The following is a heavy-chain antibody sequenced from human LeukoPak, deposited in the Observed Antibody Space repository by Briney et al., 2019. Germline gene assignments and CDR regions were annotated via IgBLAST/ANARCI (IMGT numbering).Heavy chain of an antibody. Sequence: GGSLRLSCAASGFTFSSYAMHRVRQAPGKGLEWVAVISYDGSNKYYADSVKGRFTISRDNSKNTLYLQMNSLRAEDTAVYYCARDPVVNYDFWSGERDAFDIWGQGTMVTVSS. CDR3: ARDPVVNYDFWSGERDAFDI. CDR1: GFTFSSYA. D-gene: IGHD3-3*01. J-gene: IGHJ3*02. V-gene: IGHV3-30*04. CDR2: ISYDGSNK.